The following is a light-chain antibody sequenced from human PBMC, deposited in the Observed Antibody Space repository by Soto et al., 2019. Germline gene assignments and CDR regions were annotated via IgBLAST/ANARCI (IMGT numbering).Light chain of an antibody. CDR1: SSDVGGYNY. Sequence: QSALTQPPSASGSHGQSVNISCTGTSSDVGGYNYVSWYQQHPGKAPKLMIYEVSKRPSGVPDRFSGSKSGNTASLTVSGLQSEYEADYYCSSYAGSNNWNFGTGTKLTVL. CDR3: SSYAGSNNWN. CDR2: EVS. V-gene: IGLV2-8*01. J-gene: IGLJ1*01.